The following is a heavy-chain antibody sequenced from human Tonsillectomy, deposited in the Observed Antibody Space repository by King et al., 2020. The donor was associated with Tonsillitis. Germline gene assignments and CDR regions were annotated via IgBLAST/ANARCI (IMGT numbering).Heavy chain of an antibody. Sequence: LQLQESGPGLVKPSETLSLTCTVSGGSISSSSYYWGWIRQPPGKGLEWIGSIYYSGSTYYNPSLKSRVTISVDTSKNQFSLKLSSVTAADTAVYYCARLNIAAAGTKHYYYYMDVWGKGTTVTVSS. D-gene: IGHD6-13*01. J-gene: IGHJ6*03. CDR2: IYYSGST. CDR1: GGSISSSSYY. CDR3: ARLNIAAAGTKHYYYYMDV. V-gene: IGHV4-39*01.